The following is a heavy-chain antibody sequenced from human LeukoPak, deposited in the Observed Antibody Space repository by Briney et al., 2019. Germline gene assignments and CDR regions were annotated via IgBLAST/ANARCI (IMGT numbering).Heavy chain of an antibody. CDR1: GGTFSSYA. CDR3: ASLSYYYDSSGYWSPPNGAFDI. J-gene: IGHJ3*02. CDR2: IIPIFGTA. V-gene: IGHV1-69*05. Sequence: GSSVKVSCKASGGTFSSYAISWVRQAPGQGLEWMGGIIPIFGTANYAQKFQGRVTITTDESTSTAYMELSGLRSEDTAVYYCASLSYYYDSSGYWSPPNGAFDIWGQGTMVTVSS. D-gene: IGHD3-22*01.